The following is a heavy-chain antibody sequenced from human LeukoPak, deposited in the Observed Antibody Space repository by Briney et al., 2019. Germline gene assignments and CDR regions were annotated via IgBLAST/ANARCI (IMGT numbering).Heavy chain of an antibody. J-gene: IGHJ4*02. CDR2: ISAYNGNT. Sequence: ASVKVSCKASGYTFTSYGISWVRQAPGQGLEWMGWISAYNGNTNYAQKLQDRVTMTTDTSTSTAYMELRSLTSDDTAVYFCARDKYSSGPDYFFEYWGQGTLVTVSS. D-gene: IGHD6-19*01. CDR3: ARDKYSSGPDYFFEY. CDR1: GYTFTSYG. V-gene: IGHV1-18*01.